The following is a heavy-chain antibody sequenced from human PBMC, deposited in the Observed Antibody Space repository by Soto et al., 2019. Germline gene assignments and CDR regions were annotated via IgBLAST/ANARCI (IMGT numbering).Heavy chain of an antibody. CDR1: GYSFTSYW. Sequence: ESLKISCKGSGYSFTSYWIGWVRQMPGKGLEWMGIIYPGDSDTRYSPSFQGQVTISADKSISTAYLQWSSLKASDTAMYYCASHCSSTSCPHYYYGMDVWGQGTTVTVSS. J-gene: IGHJ6*02. CDR3: ASHCSSTSCPHYYYGMDV. CDR2: IYPGDSDT. D-gene: IGHD2-2*01. V-gene: IGHV5-51*01.